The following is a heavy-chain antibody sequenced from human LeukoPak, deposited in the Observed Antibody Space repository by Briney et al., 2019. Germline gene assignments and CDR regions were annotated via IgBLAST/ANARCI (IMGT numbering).Heavy chain of an antibody. J-gene: IGHJ6*03. Sequence: SETLSLTCAVSGGSISSSNWWSWVRQPPGKGLEWIGEINHSGSTNYNPSLKSRVTISVDTSKNQFSLKLSSVTAADTAVYYCARVAPVTMVRGVIIPRRNTYYMDVWGKGTTVTVSS. CDR2: INHSGST. V-gene: IGHV4-4*02. CDR1: GGSISSSNW. D-gene: IGHD3-10*01. CDR3: ARVAPVTMVRGVIIPRRNTYYMDV.